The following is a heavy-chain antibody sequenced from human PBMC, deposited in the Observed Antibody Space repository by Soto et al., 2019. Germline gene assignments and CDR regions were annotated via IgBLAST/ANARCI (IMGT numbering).Heavy chain of an antibody. D-gene: IGHD3-22*01. CDR2: IYYSGST. CDR3: ASSHITMIVVVITGGDAFDI. V-gene: IGHV4-39*01. CDR1: GGSISSSSYY. J-gene: IGHJ3*02. Sequence: SETLSLTCTVSGGSISSSSYYWGWIRQPPGKGLEWIGSIYYSGSTYYNPSLKSRVTMSVDTSKNQFSLKLSSVTAADTAVYYCASSHITMIVVVITGGDAFDIWGQGTMVTVSS.